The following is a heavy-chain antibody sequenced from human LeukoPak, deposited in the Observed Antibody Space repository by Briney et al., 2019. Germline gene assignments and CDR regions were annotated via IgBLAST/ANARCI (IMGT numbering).Heavy chain of an antibody. Sequence: SETLSLTCTVFGDSVTGYFLNWVRQPPGKGLEWIGHIYKIGTTNYNPSLKSRLTISADTSKNQFSLQLRSVTAADTAVYYCARHYCSSTSCFQGVYGYWGQGTLVTVSS. CDR3: ARHYCSSTSCFQGVYGY. CDR2: IYKIGTT. J-gene: IGHJ4*02. D-gene: IGHD2-2*01. CDR1: GDSVTGYF. V-gene: IGHV4-59*02.